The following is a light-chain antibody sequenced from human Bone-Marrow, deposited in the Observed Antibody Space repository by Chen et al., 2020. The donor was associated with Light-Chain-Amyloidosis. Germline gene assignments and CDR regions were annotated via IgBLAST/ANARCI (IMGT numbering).Light chain of an antibody. Sequence: SYELPQPPSVSVSPGQTARITCSGDDLPRKYAYWYQQKPGQAPVLVIHRDTERPAGIAERFSGSSSGTTATLTMSGVQAEDAADYHCQSADSSGAYEVIFGGGTKLTVL. CDR2: RDT. CDR1: DLPRKY. V-gene: IGLV3-25*03. J-gene: IGLJ2*01. CDR3: QSADSSGAYEVI.